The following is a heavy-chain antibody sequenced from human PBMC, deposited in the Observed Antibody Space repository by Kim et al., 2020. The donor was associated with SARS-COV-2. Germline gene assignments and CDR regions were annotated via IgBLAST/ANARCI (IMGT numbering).Heavy chain of an antibody. V-gene: IGHV3-23*01. CDR1: GFTFSTYA. J-gene: IGHJ5*02. CDR2: ITGKGYKA. D-gene: IGHD3-3*01. CDR3: SPPRGLDP. Sequence: GGSLRLSCAASGFTFSTYAMNWVRQAPGKGLEWVSSITGKGYKAYNQSSVNGKGTISIDSAKNKRFLQMNSHGPDDKATYDCSPPRGLDPCGHGILVTVS.